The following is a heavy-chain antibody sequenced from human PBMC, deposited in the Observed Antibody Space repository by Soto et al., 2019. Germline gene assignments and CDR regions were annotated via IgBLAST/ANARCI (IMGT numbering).Heavy chain of an antibody. V-gene: IGHV4-59*01. J-gene: IGHJ4*02. D-gene: IGHD2-15*01. CDR3: ARDRGYCSGGSCYNDFDY. CDR2: IYYSGST. CDR1: GGSISSYY. Sequence: SETLSLTCTVSGGSISSYYWSWIRQPPGKGLEWIGYIYYSGSTNYNPSLKSRVTISVDTSKNQFSLKLSSVTAADTAVYYCARDRGYCSGGSCYNDFDYWGQGTLVTVSS.